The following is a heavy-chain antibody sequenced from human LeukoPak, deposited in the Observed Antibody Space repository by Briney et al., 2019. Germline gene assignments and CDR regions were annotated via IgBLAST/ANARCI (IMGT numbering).Heavy chain of an antibody. D-gene: IGHD6-19*01. V-gene: IGHV4-59*01. CDR1: GGSISSYY. J-gene: IGHJ6*02. CDR3: ARASSEQWLAFPVPEDV. CDR2: IYYSGST. Sequence: KPSETLSLTCTVSGGSISSYYWSWIRQPPGKGLEWIGYIYYSGSTNYNPSLKSRVTISVDTSKNQFSLKLSSVTAADTAVYYCARASSEQWLAFPVPEDVRGQGTTVTVSS.